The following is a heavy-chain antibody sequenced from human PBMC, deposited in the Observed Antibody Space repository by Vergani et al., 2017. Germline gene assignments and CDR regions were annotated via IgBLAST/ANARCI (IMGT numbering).Heavy chain of an antibody. V-gene: IGHV5-51*01. CDR2: IYPGDSDT. D-gene: IGHD3-22*01. CDR1: GYSFTSYW. J-gene: IGHJ3*02. Sequence: EVQLVPSGAEVKKPGESLKISCKGSGYSFTSYWIGWVRQMPGKGLEWMGIIYPGDSDTRYSPSFQGQVTISADKSISTAYLQWSSLKASDTAMYYCARRSYYDSSGTRDDAFDIWGQGTMVTVSS. CDR3: ARRSYYDSSGTRDDAFDI.